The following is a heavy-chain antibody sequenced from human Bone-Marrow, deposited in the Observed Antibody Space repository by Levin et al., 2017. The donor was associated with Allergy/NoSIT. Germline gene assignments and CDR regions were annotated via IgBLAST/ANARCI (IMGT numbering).Heavy chain of an antibody. Sequence: ASVKVSCKASGYTFTSYYMHWVRQAPGQGLEWMGLINPSDGSTFYAQKFQGRVTMTRDTSTTTVYLDLSSLTSDDTAVYYCARVPPTGSYYYFDSWGQGTLVTVSS. J-gene: IGHJ4*02. D-gene: IGHD1-26*01. CDR3: ARVPPTGSYYYFDS. CDR2: INPSDGST. V-gene: IGHV1-46*01. CDR1: GYTFTSYY.